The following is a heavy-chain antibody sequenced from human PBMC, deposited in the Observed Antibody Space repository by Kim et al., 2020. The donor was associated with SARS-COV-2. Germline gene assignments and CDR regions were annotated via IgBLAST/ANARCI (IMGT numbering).Heavy chain of an antibody. CDR3: ATLSIVGATTFDY. Sequence: YSQKFQGRVTITRDTSASTAYMELSSLRSEDTAVYYCATLSIVGATTFDYWGQGTLVTVSS. D-gene: IGHD1-26*01. V-gene: IGHV1-3*01. J-gene: IGHJ4*02.